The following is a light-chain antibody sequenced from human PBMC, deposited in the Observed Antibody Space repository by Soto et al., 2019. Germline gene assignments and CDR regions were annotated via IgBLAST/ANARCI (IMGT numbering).Light chain of an antibody. Sequence: EIVMTQSPATLSVFLGERATLSCRASQSVSGNLAWFQQRPGQAPRLLIYGSSTRATGIPARFRGSKSGAEFTLTISSLQSEDFAVYYCQQYNNWPLTFGGGTRVEI. CDR3: QQYNNWPLT. V-gene: IGKV3-15*01. CDR1: QSVSGN. J-gene: IGKJ4*01. CDR2: GSS.